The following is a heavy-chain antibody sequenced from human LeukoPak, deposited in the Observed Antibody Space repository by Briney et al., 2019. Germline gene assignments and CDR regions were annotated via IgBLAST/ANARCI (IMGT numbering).Heavy chain of an antibody. Sequence: ASVKVSCKASGYTFTSYGISWVRQAPGQGLELMGWISAYNGNTNYAQKLQGRVTMTTDTSTSTAYMELRSLRSDDTAVYYCARAHGWEYDILTAYDDYWGQGSLVTVSS. J-gene: IGHJ4*02. D-gene: IGHD3-9*01. CDR2: ISAYNGNT. CDR3: ARAHGWEYDILTAYDDY. V-gene: IGHV1-18*04. CDR1: GYTFTSYG.